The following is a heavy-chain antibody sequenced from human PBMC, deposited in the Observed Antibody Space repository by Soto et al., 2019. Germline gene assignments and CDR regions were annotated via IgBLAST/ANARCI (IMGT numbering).Heavy chain of an antibody. J-gene: IGHJ3*02. CDR1: GFTFNSFT. CDR2: ISSNGGST. V-gene: IGHV3-64*01. D-gene: IGHD1-20*01. CDR3: ATDTSISGPRGAFDI. Sequence: VQLLESGGGLVQVGGSLRHSCAASGFTFNSFTMYWVRQAPGKGLEYVSGISSNGGSTYYANSVKGRFTISRDNSKNTLYLQMGSLRGEDMAVYYCATDTSISGPRGAFDIWGQGTTVTVSS.